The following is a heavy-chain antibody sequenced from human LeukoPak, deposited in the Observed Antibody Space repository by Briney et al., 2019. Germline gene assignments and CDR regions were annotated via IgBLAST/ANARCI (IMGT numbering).Heavy chain of an antibody. CDR1: GFTFSDYY. D-gene: IGHD3/OR15-3a*01. J-gene: IGHJ4*02. CDR2: ISSSSSYT. V-gene: IGHV3-11*05. CDR3: ARDDFLAGYYRGYFDY. Sequence: GGSLRLSCAASGFTFSDYYMSWIRQAPGKGLEWVSYISSSSSYTNYADSVKGRFTISRDNAKNSLYLQMNGLRAEDTAVYYCARDDFLAGYYRGYFDYWGQGTLVTVSS.